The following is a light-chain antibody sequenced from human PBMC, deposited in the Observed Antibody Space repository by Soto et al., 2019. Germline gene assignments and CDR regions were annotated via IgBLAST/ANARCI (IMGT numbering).Light chain of an antibody. J-gene: IGLJ3*02. V-gene: IGLV2-14*01. Sequence: QSALTQPASVSGSPGQSITISCTGTSSDVGGYNYVSWYQQHPGKAPKLMIYEVSNRPSGVSNRFSGSKSGNTASLTISGLQAEVEADYNCSSYTSSSTRVFGGGTKLTVL. CDR1: SSDVGGYNY. CDR2: EVS. CDR3: SSYTSSSTRV.